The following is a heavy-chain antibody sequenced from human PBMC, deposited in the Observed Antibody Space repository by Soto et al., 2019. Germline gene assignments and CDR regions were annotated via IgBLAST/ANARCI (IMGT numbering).Heavy chain of an antibody. V-gene: IGHV4-30-2*01. D-gene: IGHD5-12*01. CDR2: IYHSGST. CDR3: AAGGGLPRYY. J-gene: IGHJ4*02. Sequence: QLQLQESGSGLVKPSQTLSLTCAVSGGSISSGGYSWSWIRQPPGKGLEWIGYIYHSGSTYYNPSLKIRVTISVDRSKNQFSLKLSSVTAADTAVFSCAAGGGLPRYYWGQGTLVTVSS. CDR1: GGSISSGGYS.